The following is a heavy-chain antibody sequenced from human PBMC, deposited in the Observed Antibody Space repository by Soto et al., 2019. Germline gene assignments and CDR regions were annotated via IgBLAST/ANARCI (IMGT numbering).Heavy chain of an antibody. D-gene: IGHD1-7*01. CDR1: GFTFSDYY. Sequence: AGGSLRLSCAASGFTFSDYYMSWIRQGPGKGLEWLSYISNTGYSIFYADSVKGRFTISRDNARTSLYLQMNSLRAEDTAVYYCARGGKLELSGYFDYWGHGTLVTVSS. CDR2: ISNTGYSI. CDR3: ARGGKLELSGYFDY. V-gene: IGHV3-11*01. J-gene: IGHJ4*01.